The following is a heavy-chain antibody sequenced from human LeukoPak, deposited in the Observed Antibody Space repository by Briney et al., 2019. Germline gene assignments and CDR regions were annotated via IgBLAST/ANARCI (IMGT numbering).Heavy chain of an antibody. J-gene: IGHJ5*02. D-gene: IGHD6-19*01. Sequence: SETLSLTCTVSGGSISSYYWSWIRQPPGKGLEWIGYIYYSGSTNYNPSLKSRVTISVDTSKNQFSLKLSSVTAADTAVYYCARVAWLVPNHNWFDPWGQGTLVTVSS. V-gene: IGHV4-59*01. CDR3: ARVAWLVPNHNWFDP. CDR2: IYYSGST. CDR1: GGSISSYY.